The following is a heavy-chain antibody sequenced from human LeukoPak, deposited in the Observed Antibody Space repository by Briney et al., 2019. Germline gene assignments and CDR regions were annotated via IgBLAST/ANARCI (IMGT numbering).Heavy chain of an antibody. D-gene: IGHD1-26*01. V-gene: IGHV4-59*01. CDR2: SYSGGNA. CDR1: GASTSAYY. J-gene: IGHJ3*01. CDR3: AHSKRGGGYYIYAFAV. Sequence: PSETLSLTCTVSGASTSAYYWSWIRQPPGKGLEWIGYSYSGGNANYNPSLKSRVTISIDTSEDQFSLRLTSVTAADTAIYFCAHSKRGGGYYIYAFAVWGQGALVTISS.